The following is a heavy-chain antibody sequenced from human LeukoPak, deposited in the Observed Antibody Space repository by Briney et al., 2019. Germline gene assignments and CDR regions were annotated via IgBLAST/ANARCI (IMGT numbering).Heavy chain of an antibody. V-gene: IGHV3-30*18. Sequence: GRSLTLSCAAFGFSLSPYAMHWVRQAPGKGLEWVAVISYDGSNKYYADSVKGRFTISRDNSKNTLYLQMNSLRAEDTAVYYCAKILPDTVTADYWGQGTLVTVSS. D-gene: IGHD4-11*01. CDR3: AKILPDTVTADY. CDR2: ISYDGSNK. CDR1: GFSLSPYA. J-gene: IGHJ4*02.